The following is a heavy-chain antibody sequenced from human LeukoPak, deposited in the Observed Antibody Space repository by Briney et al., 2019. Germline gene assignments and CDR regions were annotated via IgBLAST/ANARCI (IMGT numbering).Heavy chain of an antibody. V-gene: IGHV3-7*01. D-gene: IGHD3-3*01. CDR3: ARDKAYYDFWSGPSFDY. J-gene: IGHJ4*02. Sequence: GGSLRLSCAASGFTFSSYSMNWVRQAPGKGLEWVANIKQDGREKYYVDSVKGRFTISRDNAKNSLYLQMNSLRAEDTAVYYCARDKAYYDFWSGPSFDYWGQGTLVTVSS. CDR1: GFTFSSYS. CDR2: IKQDGREK.